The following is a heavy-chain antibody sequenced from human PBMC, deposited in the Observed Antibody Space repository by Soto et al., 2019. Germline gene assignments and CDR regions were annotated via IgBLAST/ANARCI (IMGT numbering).Heavy chain of an antibody. J-gene: IGHJ6*02. V-gene: IGHV1-18*01. D-gene: IGHD6-13*01. CDR1: GYTFTSYG. Sequence: QVQLVQSGAEVKKPGASVKVSCKASGYTFTSYGISWVRQAPGQGLEWMGWISAYNGNTNYAQKLQGRVTMTTDTSTSTAYMELRSRRSDDTAVYYCPSVKCSPPYYYYYRMDVWGQGTTVTVSS. CDR2: ISAYNGNT. CDR3: PSVKCSPPYYYYYRMDV.